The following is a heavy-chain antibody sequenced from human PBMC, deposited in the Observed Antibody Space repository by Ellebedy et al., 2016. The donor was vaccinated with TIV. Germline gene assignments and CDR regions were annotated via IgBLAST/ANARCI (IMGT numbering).Heavy chain of an antibody. CDR2: INQDGSEK. CDR1: GFTFSSYW. CDR3: ASDPYCNGTICHRANYY. V-gene: IGHV3-7*01. J-gene: IGHJ4*02. Sequence: GGSLRLXXAASGFTFSSYWMSWVRQAPGKGLEWVANINQDGSEKYYVDSVKGRFTISRDNAKNSLYLQMNSPRAEDTAVYYCASDPYCNGTICHRANYYWGQGALVTVSS. D-gene: IGHD2/OR15-2a*01.